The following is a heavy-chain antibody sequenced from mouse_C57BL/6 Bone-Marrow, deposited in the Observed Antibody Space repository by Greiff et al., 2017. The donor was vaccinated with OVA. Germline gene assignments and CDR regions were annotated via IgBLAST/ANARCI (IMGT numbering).Heavy chain of an antibody. CDR3: AKIDYFDY. D-gene: IGHD5-1-1*01. CDR2: IYPGSGNT. J-gene: IGHJ2*01. Sequence: VQLQQSGPELVKPGASVKISCKASGYSFTSYYIHWVKQRPGQGLEWIGWIYPGSGNTKYNEKFKGKATLTADKSTSPAYMQLSSLTSEDSADYYCAKIDYFDYWGQGTTLTVSS. V-gene: IGHV1-66*01. CDR1: GYSFTSYY.